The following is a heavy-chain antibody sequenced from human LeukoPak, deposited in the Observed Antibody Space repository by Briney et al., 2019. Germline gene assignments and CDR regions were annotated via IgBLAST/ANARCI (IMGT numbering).Heavy chain of an antibody. J-gene: IGHJ5*02. CDR1: GGSFSGYY. CDR3: ARVLGYCNSASCSQGWLDP. Sequence: SETLSLTCAVYGGSFSGYYWSWIRQPPGKGLEWIGEINHSGTTNYNPSLKSRVTISVDKSKNQFSLKLSSVTAADTAVYYCARVLGYCNSASCSQGWLDPWGQGTLVTVSS. CDR2: INHSGTT. V-gene: IGHV4-34*01. D-gene: IGHD2-2*01.